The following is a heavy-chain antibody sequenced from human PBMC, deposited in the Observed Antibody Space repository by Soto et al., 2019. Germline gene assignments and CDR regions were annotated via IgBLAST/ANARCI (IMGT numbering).Heavy chain of an antibody. Sequence: GGSLRLSGAAAGFSFNSYAMSWVRQAPGKGLEWVSAISGTGGRTFYTDSVKGRFTISRDNSMNMLYLQMNSLRAEDTAFYYCAKDTGFTGSYGSYYFDSWGQGTMVTVSS. CDR1: GFSFNSYA. J-gene: IGHJ4*02. CDR3: AKDTGFTGSYGSYYFDS. CDR2: ISGTGGRT. D-gene: IGHD1-26*01. V-gene: IGHV3-23*01.